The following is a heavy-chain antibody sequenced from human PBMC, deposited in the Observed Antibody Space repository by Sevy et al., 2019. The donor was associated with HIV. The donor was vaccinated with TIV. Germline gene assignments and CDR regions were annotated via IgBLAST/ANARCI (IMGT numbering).Heavy chain of an antibody. CDR2: INPSGGST. CDR3: ARDLTIFGVIPDY. J-gene: IGHJ4*02. D-gene: IGHD3-3*01. V-gene: IGHV1-46*01. Sequence: ASVKISCKASGYTLSSYYMHWVRQAPRQGLEWMGIINPSGGSTSYAQKFQGRVTMTRDTSTSTVYMELSSLRSEDTAIYYCARDLTIFGVIPDYWGQGTLVTVSS. CDR1: GYTLSSYY.